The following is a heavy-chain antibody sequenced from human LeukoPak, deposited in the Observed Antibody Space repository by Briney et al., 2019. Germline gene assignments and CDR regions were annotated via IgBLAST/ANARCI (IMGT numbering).Heavy chain of an antibody. V-gene: IGHV3-7*01. Sequence: PGGSLRLSCAASGFTFSSHWMTWVLQAPEKGLEWVANIKQDGSEKYYVDSVEGRFTISRDNAKNSLHLQMNSLRAEDTAVYYCARVRDGGCYDYWGQGTLVTVSS. CDR2: IKQDGSEK. CDR3: ARVRDGGCYDY. J-gene: IGHJ4*02. CDR1: GFTFSSHW. D-gene: IGHD2-15*01.